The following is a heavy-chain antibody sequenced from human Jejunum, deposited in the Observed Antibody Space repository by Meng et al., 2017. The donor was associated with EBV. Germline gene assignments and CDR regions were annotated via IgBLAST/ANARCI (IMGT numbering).Heavy chain of an antibody. J-gene: IGHJ4*02. CDR2: INPGNGET. V-gene: IGHV1-3*01. CDR1: GYTFTNYP. CDR3: ASRPGFNIGPFDY. D-gene: IGHD3/OR15-3a*01. Sequence: QGQVVHAGAEVKKPGASVKLSCKASGYTFTNYPIHWVRQAPGQRPEWMGCINPGNGETEFSQKFQGRVTITRDTSATTAYMELTSLRSEDTAVYYCASRPGFNIGPFDYWGQGTLVTVSS.